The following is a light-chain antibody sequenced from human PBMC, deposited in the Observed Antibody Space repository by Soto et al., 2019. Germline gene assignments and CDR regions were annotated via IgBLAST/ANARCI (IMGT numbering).Light chain of an antibody. J-gene: IGKJ1*01. CDR3: LQGTDWPPRT. Sequence: VVMTQSPLSLPVTLGQPASISCRSSQSLLYSDGNTYLSWFQQRPGQSPRRLIYKVSIRDSGVPDRFSGSGSGSDFTLKITGVEAEDVGVYYCLQGTDWPPRTFGQGTKVEIK. CDR1: QSLLYSDGNTY. CDR2: KVS. V-gene: IGKV2-30*01.